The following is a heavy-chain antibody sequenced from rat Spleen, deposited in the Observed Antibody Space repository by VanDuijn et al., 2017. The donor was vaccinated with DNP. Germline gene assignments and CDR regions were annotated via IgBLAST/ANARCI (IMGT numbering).Heavy chain of an antibody. CDR1: GFTFNNYR. CDR2: ITRSGGST. V-gene: IGHV5-31*01. J-gene: IGHJ4*01. Sequence: EVQLVESGGDLVQPGRSLKLSCVASGFTFNNYRMTWIRQVPGKGLEWVASITRSGGSTYYGDSVKGRFTISRDNAKSTLYLQMNSLRSEDMATYYCVRWNSGSYAMDAWGQGTSVTVSS. CDR3: VRWNSGSYAMDA. D-gene: IGHD4-3*01.